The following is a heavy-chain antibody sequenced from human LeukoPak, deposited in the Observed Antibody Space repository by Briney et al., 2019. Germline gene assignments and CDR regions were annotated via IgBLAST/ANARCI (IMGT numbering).Heavy chain of an antibody. Sequence: GGSLRLSCAASGFTFSIYSMNWVRQAPGKGLEWISYISSSSDLIYYADSVKGRFTISRDNAKNSLYLQMNSLRDEDTAVYYCATDAGHWFDPWGQGTLVTVSS. J-gene: IGHJ5*02. CDR3: ATDAGHWFDP. CDR1: GFTFSIYS. V-gene: IGHV3-48*02. CDR2: ISSSSDLI.